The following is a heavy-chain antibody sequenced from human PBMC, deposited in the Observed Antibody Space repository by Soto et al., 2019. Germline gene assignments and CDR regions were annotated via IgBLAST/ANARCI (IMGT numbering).Heavy chain of an antibody. CDR3: ARVGPTTAQYSFFDY. V-gene: IGHV4-30-4*01. D-gene: IGHD5-18*01. CDR2: IYYSGST. J-gene: IGHJ4*02. Sequence: SETLSLTCTVSGGSISSGDYHWSWIRQPPGKGLEWIGYIYYSGSTYYNPSLKSRVTISVDTSKNQFSLKLSSVTAADTAVYYCARVGPTTAQYSFFDYWGQGTLVTVSS. CDR1: GGSISSGDYH.